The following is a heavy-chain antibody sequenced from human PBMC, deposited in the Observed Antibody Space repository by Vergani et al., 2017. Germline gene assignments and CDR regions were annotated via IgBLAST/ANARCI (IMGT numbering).Heavy chain of an antibody. CDR1: GGSISSSCHF. CDR2: IYYSGST. J-gene: IGHJ6*02. CDR3: ARHDSGHYDSSDYGLDV. D-gene: IGHD3-16*01. V-gene: IGHV4-39*01. Sequence: QLQLHKSGPGLVKPSETLSLTCTLSGGSISSSCHFWGWLRQTPGKGLEWIGSIYYSGSTYYNPSLKSRVSISVDTSKNQFSLKLSSVTAADSAVYYCARHDSGHYDSSDYGLDVWGQGTTVTVSS.